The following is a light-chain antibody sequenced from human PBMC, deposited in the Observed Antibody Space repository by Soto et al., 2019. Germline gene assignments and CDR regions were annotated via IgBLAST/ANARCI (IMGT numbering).Light chain of an antibody. V-gene: IGKV1-12*01. CDR2: AAT. CDR3: QQGHTFPLT. J-gene: IGKJ4*01. Sequence: DLQMTQSPSSVSASVGDRVTITCRASQDISDWLAWHQQKPGKAPKLLIYAATTLHSGVPSRFSGSGSGTDFTLTISSLQPEDFATYYCQQGHTFPLTFGGGTKVDIK. CDR1: QDISDW.